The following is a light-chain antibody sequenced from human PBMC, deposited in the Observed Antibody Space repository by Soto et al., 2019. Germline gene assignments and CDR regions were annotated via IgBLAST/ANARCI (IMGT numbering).Light chain of an antibody. CDR3: QTWGTGMV. CDR2: LNSDGSH. CDR1: SGHTSYA. V-gene: IGLV4-69*01. Sequence: QPVLTQSPSASASLGASVKLTCTLSSGHTSYAIAWHQQQPEKGPRYLMKLNSDGSHTKGDGIPDRFSGSSSGAERYLSISSLQCEDEADYYCQTWGTGMVFGGGTKLTVL. J-gene: IGLJ2*01.